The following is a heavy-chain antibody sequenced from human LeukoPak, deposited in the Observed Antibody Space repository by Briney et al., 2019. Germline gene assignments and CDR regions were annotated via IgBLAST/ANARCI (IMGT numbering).Heavy chain of an antibody. D-gene: IGHD5-24*01. CDR1: GGSISTHY. CDR2: ISTTGST. Sequence: SETLSLTCTVSGGSISTHYWSWIRQPAGKGLEWIGRISTTGSTNYNPSPKSRVTMSIDTSKNQFSLKLSSVTAADTAVYYCAREVEMATQFDYWGQGTLVTVSS. J-gene: IGHJ4*02. CDR3: AREVEMATQFDY. V-gene: IGHV4-4*07.